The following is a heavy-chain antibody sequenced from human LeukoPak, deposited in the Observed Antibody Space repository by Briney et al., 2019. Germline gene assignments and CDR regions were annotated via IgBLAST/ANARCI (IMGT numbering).Heavy chain of an antibody. CDR1: GFTFSSYA. CDR2: ISGSGGST. CDR3: AKVLAVAGSEGY. Sequence: PGASLRLSCAASGFTFSSYAMSWVRQAPGKGLEWVSAISGSGGSTYYADSVKGRFTISRDNSKNTLYLQMNSLRAEDTAVYYCAKVLAVAGSEGYRGQGTLVTVSS. V-gene: IGHV3-23*01. D-gene: IGHD6-19*01. J-gene: IGHJ4*02.